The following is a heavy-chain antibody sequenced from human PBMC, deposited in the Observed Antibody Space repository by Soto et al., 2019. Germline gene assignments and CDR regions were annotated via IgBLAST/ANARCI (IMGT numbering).Heavy chain of an antibody. Sequence: PSETLSLTCTVSGGSISSGGYYWSWIRQHPGKGLEWIGYIYYSGSTYYNPSLKSRVTISVDTSKNQFSLKLSSVTAADTAVYYCARDPGSGSVDGMDVWGQGTTVTVSS. V-gene: IGHV4-31*03. CDR1: GGSISSGGYY. D-gene: IGHD1-26*01. CDR3: ARDPGSGSVDGMDV. J-gene: IGHJ6*02. CDR2: IYYSGST.